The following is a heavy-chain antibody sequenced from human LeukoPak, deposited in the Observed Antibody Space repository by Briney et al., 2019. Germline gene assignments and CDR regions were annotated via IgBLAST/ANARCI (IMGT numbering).Heavy chain of an antibody. J-gene: IGHJ4*02. D-gene: IGHD1-26*01. V-gene: IGHV3-48*04. CDR2: ISSSSSTI. CDR1: GFTFSNYA. Sequence: GGSLRLSCAASGFTFSNYAMNWVRQAPGKGLEWVSYISSSSSTIHYADSVKGRFTISRDNTKNSLYLQMNSLRAEDTAVYYCARRSDWDYFDYWGQGTLVTVSS. CDR3: ARRSDWDYFDY.